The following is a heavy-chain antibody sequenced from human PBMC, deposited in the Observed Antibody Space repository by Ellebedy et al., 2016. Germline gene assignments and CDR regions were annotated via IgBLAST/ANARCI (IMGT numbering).Heavy chain of an antibody. V-gene: IGHV3-9*01. CDR1: GFTFDDYA. D-gene: IGHD3-10*01. CDR3: AKGTMDYLHH. CDR2: ISWNSAAI. J-gene: IGHJ4*02. Sequence: SLKISCATSGFTFDDYALHWVRQVPGKGLEWVSGISWNSAAIGYGEAVKGRFTTSRDSAKNYLYLQMNSLRVEDTALYFCAKGTMDYLHHWGQGTLVTVSS.